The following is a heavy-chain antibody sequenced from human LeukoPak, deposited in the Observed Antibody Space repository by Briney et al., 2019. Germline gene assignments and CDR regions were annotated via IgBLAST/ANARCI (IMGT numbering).Heavy chain of an antibody. CDR1: GYTFISYG. V-gene: IGHV1-18*01. D-gene: IGHD3-3*01. CDR2: ISAHNGKR. Sequence: ASVKVSCKASGYTFISYGITWVRQAPGQGLEWMGWISAHNGKRNYAKNLQGRVTMTTDTSTSTAYMELRSLRSDDTAVYYCARGHSAIFGVVTSDYWGQGTLVTVSS. J-gene: IGHJ4*02. CDR3: ARGHSAIFGVVTSDY.